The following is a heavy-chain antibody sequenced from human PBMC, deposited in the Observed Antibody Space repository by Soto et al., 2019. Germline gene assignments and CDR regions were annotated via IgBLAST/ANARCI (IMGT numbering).Heavy chain of an antibody. CDR2: ISSGSSTI. V-gene: IGHV3-48*02. Sequence: EVQLVESGGDLVQPGGSLRLSCAASGFTFSTYGMNWVRQAPGKGLAWVSYISSGSSTIYYADSVKGRLTISRDNAKNSLYLQMNILSDEDMAVYYCARDSASYSSSSGSYWYFDLLGRGTLVTVSS. CDR1: GFTFSTYG. CDR3: ARDSASYSSSSGSYWYFDL. D-gene: IGHD6-6*01. J-gene: IGHJ2*01.